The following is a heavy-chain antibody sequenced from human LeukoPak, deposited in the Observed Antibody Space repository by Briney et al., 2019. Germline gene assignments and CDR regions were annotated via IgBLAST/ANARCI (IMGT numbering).Heavy chain of an antibody. V-gene: IGHV3-74*01. CDR3: AKGPNYFDS. Sequence: GGSLRLSCAASGFSFSNYWMHWVRQAPGKGLVWVTRMNSDGSATYYADSVQGRFTISRDNAKNTLYLQMNSLRAGDTAMYFCAKGPNYFDSWGQGTLVTVSS. CDR1: GFSFSNYW. CDR2: MNSDGSAT. J-gene: IGHJ4*02.